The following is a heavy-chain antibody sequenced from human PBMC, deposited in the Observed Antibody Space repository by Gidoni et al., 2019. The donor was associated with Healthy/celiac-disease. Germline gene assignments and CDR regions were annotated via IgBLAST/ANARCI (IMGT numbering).Heavy chain of an antibody. Sequence: QVQLVESGGGVVQPGRHRRLPCAASGFTFSSYAMHWVSQAPGKGLEWVAVISYDGSNRYYADSVKGRFTISRDNSKNTLYLQMNSLRAEDTAVYYCARDINYYDSSGYYYDYYYYYGMDVWGQGTTVTVSS. J-gene: IGHJ6*02. CDR3: ARDINYYDSSGYYYDYYYYYGMDV. CDR1: GFTFSSYA. D-gene: IGHD3-22*01. CDR2: ISYDGSNR. V-gene: IGHV3-30-3*01.